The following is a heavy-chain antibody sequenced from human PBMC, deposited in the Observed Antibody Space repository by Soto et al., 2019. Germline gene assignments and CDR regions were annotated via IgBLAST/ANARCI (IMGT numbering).Heavy chain of an antibody. V-gene: IGHV3-23*01. J-gene: IGHJ4*02. Sequence: LRLSCAASGFTFSSYAMSWVRQAPGKGLEWVSTISGTGGSTYYPDSVKGRFTISRDNSKNTVYLQINSLRAEDAAVYYCAKEMTSGYYLFDYWGQGTLVTVSS. CDR3: AKEMTSGYYLFDY. CDR1: GFTFSSYA. CDR2: ISGTGGST. D-gene: IGHD3-22*01.